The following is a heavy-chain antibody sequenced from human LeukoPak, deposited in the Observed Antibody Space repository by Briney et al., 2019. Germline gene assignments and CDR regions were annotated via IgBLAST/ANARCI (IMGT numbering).Heavy chain of an antibody. V-gene: IGHV4-34*01. J-gene: IGHJ6*03. Sequence: SETLSLTCAVYGGSFSGYYWSWIRQPPGKGLEWIGEINHSGSTNYNPSLKSQVTISVDTSKNQFSLKLSSVTAADTAVYYCARGRGTYYYYYYMDVWGKGTTVTVSS. D-gene: IGHD3-16*01. CDR2: INHSGST. CDR1: GGSFSGYY. CDR3: ARGRGTYYYYYYMDV.